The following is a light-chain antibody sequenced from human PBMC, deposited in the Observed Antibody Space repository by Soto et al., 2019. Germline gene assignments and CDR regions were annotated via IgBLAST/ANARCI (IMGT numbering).Light chain of an antibody. Sequence: EIVLTQSPGTLSVSPGERATLSYRASQRVTSTYLAWYQQRPGQSPTLLISGTSIRATGLPDRFSGSGSGTDFTLAISRLEPEDFAVYYCQQYGTSPITFGQGTRVEIK. J-gene: IGKJ5*01. CDR1: QRVTSTY. V-gene: IGKV3-20*01. CDR3: QQYGTSPIT. CDR2: GTS.